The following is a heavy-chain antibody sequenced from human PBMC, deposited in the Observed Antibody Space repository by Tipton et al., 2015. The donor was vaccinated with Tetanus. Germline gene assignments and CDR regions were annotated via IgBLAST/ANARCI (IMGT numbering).Heavy chain of an antibody. Sequence: TLSLTCTVSGGSFSLYYWNWVRQSPGKGLEWIGENSHSGSSSYSPSLKSRVTISVDTSKNQFSLKLDSVTAADAAVYYCARPGVGGYTGYYFDFWGQGTVVTVSS. D-gene: IGHD5-12*01. J-gene: IGHJ4*02. CDR3: ARPGVGGYTGYYFDF. CDR1: GGSFSLYY. CDR2: NSHSGSS. V-gene: IGHV4-34*01.